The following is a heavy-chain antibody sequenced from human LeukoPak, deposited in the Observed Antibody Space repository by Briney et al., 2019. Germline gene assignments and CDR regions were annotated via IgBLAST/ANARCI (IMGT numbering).Heavy chain of an antibody. CDR2: ISGNGGST. CDR3: ANPSGYCSGGTCHLDY. CDR1: GFTFSRYA. J-gene: IGHJ4*02. D-gene: IGHD2-15*01. Sequence: PGGSLRLSCAASGFTFSRYAMTWVRQAPGKGLNWVSTISGNGGSTYYGDSVKGRFTISRDNSKNTLYLQMNSLRAEDTAIYYCANPSGYCSGGTCHLDYWGQGTLVTVPS. V-gene: IGHV3-23*01.